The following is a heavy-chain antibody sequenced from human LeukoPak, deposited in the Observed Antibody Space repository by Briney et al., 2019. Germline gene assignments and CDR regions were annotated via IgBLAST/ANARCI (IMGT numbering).Heavy chain of an antibody. CDR1: GFTFSTYA. J-gene: IGHJ6*04. CDR2: ISSSGSTI. CDR3: AELGITMIGGV. V-gene: IGHV3-48*03. Sequence: GGSLRLSCAASGFTFSTYAMNWVRQAPGKGLEWVPYISSSGSTIYYADSVKGRFTISRDNAKNSLYLQMNSLRAEDTAVYYCAELGITMIGGVWGKGTTVTISS. D-gene: IGHD3-10*02.